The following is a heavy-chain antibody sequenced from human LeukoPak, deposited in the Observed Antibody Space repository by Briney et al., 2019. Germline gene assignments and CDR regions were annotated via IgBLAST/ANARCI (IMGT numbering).Heavy chain of an antibody. CDR2: IIPIFGTA. CDR3: ARDRSSSSCCDY. J-gene: IGHJ4*02. V-gene: IGHV1-69*01. D-gene: IGHD2-2*01. CDR1: GGTFSSYA. Sequence: SVKVSCKASGGTFSSYAISWVRQAPGQGLEWMGGIIPIFGTANYAQKFQGRVTITADESTSTAYMELSSLRSEDTAVYYCARDRSSSSCCDYWGQGTLVTVSS.